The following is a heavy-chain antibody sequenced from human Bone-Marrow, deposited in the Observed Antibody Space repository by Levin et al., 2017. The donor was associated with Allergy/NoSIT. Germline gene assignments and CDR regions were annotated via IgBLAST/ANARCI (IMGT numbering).Heavy chain of an antibody. CDR3: ATYFPDYYYFGS. Sequence: PGGSLRLSCAASGFTFTDYYMSWVRQAPGKGLEWISYISPAASSIVYADSVKGRFTISRDNAKSSLFLQINSLRAEDTAVYYCATYFPDYYYFGSWGQGALVTVSS. CDR1: GFTFTDYY. D-gene: IGHD4-11*01. CDR2: ISPAASSI. V-gene: IGHV3-11*01. J-gene: IGHJ4*02.